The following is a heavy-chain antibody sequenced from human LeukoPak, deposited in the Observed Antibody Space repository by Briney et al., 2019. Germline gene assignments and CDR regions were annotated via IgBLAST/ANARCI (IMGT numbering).Heavy chain of an antibody. V-gene: IGHV4-39*01. CDR2: IYYSGST. CDR3: RAAARALTGYYYYYMDV. Sequence: SETLSLTCTVSGGSISSSSYYWGWIRQPPGKGLEWIGSIYYSGSTYYNPSLKSRVTISVDTSKNQFSLKLSSVTAADTAVYYCRAAARALTGYYYYYMDVWGKGTTVTVSS. J-gene: IGHJ6*03. CDR1: GGSISSSSYY. D-gene: IGHD6-13*01.